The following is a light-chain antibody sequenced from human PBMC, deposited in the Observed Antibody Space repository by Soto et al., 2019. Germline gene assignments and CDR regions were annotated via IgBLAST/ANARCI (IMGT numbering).Light chain of an antibody. CDR1: QSVSSD. V-gene: IGKV3-15*01. Sequence: EIVMTHSPATLSVSTGERATLSCRASQSVSSDLAWYQQKPGQAPRLLVYGASTRAIGIPARFSGSGSGTEFTLTISSLQSEDFGVYFCHQRNKFGQGTRLEIK. J-gene: IGKJ5*01. CDR2: GAS. CDR3: HQRNK.